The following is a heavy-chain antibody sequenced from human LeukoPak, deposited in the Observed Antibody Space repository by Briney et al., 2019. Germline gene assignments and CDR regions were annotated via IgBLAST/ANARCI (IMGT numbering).Heavy chain of an antibody. CDR1: GYTFTGYF. CDR3: ASRLVVVAATPVAFDI. CDR2: INTNSGGT. D-gene: IGHD2-15*01. V-gene: IGHV1-2*02. J-gene: IGHJ3*02. Sequence: ASVKVSCKASGYTFTGYFMHWVRQAPGQGLEWMGWINTNSGGTNYAQKFQGRVTMTRNTSISTAYMELSSLRSEDTAVYYCASRLVVVAATPVAFDIWGQGTMVTVSS.